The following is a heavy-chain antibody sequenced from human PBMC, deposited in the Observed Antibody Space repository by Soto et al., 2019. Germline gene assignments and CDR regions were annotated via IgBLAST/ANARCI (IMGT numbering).Heavy chain of an antibody. CDR2: ISSGSGSI. V-gene: IGHV3-48*02. Sequence: EVQLVESGGGLVQPAGSLRLSCAASGFTFTAYSMNWVRQAPGKGLEWVSYISSGSGSIYYADSVKGRFTISRDDAKNSLYLQMNSLRDEDTAVYYCARDFWDYWGQGTVVTVSS. D-gene: IGHD3-3*01. J-gene: IGHJ4*02. CDR1: GFTFTAYS. CDR3: ARDFWDY.